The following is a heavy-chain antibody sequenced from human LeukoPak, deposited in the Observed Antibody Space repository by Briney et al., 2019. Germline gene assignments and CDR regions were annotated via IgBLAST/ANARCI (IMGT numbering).Heavy chain of an antibody. CDR3: ARAPYDSSGYYYVDY. J-gene: IGHJ4*02. CDR1: GFTLSTND. Sequence: GGSLRLSCAASGFTLSTNDMHWVRQTTGKGLEWVAIVETAGDSYYADSVKGRFSISRENAKNTLYLQMNSLRAEDTAVYYCARAPYDSSGYYYVDYWGQGTLVTVSS. D-gene: IGHD3-22*01. CDR2: VETAGDS. V-gene: IGHV3-13*01.